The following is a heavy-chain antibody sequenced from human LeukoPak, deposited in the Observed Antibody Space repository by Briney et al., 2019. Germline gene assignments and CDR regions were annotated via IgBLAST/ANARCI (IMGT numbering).Heavy chain of an antibody. CDR3: AXXXXXDSSGYQFDY. V-gene: IGHV5-51*01. Sequence: GESLKISCKGSGYSFTSYWIGWVRQMPGKGLEWMGIIYPGDSDTRYSPSFQGQVTISADKSISTAYLQWSSLKASDTAMYYCAXXXXXDSSGYQFDYWGQGTLVTVSS. CDR1: GYSFTSYW. D-gene: IGHD3-22*01. CDR2: IYPGDSDT. J-gene: IGHJ4*02.